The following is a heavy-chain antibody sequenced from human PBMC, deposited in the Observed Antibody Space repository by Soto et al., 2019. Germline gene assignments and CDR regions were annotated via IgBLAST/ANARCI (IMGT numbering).Heavy chain of an antibody. CDR3: ARGCGSYHTPWIYYYYYGMDV. V-gene: IGHV4-59*08. CDR1: GGSISSYY. Sequence: PSETLSLTCTVSGGSISSYYWSWIRQPPGKGLEWIGYIYYSGSTNYNPSLKSRVTISVDTSKNQFSLKLSSVTAADTAVYYCARGCGSYHTPWIYYYYYGMDVWAQGTTVTVSS. D-gene: IGHD1-26*01. CDR2: IYYSGST. J-gene: IGHJ6*02.